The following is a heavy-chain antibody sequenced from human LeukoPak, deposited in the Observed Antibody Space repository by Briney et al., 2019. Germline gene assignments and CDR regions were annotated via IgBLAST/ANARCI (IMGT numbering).Heavy chain of an antibody. CDR1: GYTLTELS. CDR2: FDPEDGET. CDR3: ATFPTAVYSSSFDY. J-gene: IGHJ4*02. V-gene: IGHV1-24*01. Sequence: ASVKVSCKVSGYTLTELSMHWVRQAPGKGLEWMGGFDPEDGETIYAQKFQGRVTMTEDTSTDTAYMELSSLRSEDTAVYYCATFPTAVYSSSFDYWGQGTLVTVSS. D-gene: IGHD6-6*01.